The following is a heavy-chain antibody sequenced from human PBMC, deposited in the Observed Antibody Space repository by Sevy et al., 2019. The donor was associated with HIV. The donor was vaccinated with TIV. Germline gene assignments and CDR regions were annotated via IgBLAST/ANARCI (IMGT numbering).Heavy chain of an antibody. CDR3: ARLGYDYCNYALRFDP. CDR2: IYYSGST. CDR1: GGSISSSSYY. Sequence: SESLSLTCTVSGGSISSSSYYWGWIRQPPGKGLEWIGSIYYSGSTYYNPSLKSRVTISVDTSKNQFSLKLSSVTAADTAVYYCARLGYDYCNYALRFDPWGQGTLVTVSS. D-gene: IGHD4-4*01. J-gene: IGHJ5*02. V-gene: IGHV4-39*01.